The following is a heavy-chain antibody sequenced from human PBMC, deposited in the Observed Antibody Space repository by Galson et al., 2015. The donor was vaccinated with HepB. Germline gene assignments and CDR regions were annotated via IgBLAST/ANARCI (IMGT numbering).Heavy chain of an antibody. J-gene: IGHJ4*02. CDR3: TRGLGSSSWLSDY. D-gene: IGHD6-13*01. CDR2: IDGSGGTT. V-gene: IGHV3-48*02. Sequence: AASGFDFSGCGLNWVRQAPGKGLEWLSFIDGSGGTTDYADSVKGRFTISRDNAKNSLYLQMNSLTDEDTAVYYCTRGLGSSSWLSDYWGQGTLVTVSS. CDR1: GFDFSGCG.